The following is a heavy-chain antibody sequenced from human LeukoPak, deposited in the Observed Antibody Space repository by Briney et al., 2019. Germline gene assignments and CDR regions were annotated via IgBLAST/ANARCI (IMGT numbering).Heavy chain of an antibody. CDR2: IRGSGGST. CDR1: GFTFSSYA. Sequence: GGSLRLSCAASGFTFSSYAMSWVRPAPGKGLGWVSAIRGSGGSTYYADSVKGRFTISRDNSKNTLYLQMNSLRAEDSAVYYCAKAGHPLVYCSSATCYMGSWGQGTLVTVSS. V-gene: IGHV3-23*01. CDR3: AKAGHPLVYCSSATCYMGS. D-gene: IGHD2-2*02. J-gene: IGHJ5*02.